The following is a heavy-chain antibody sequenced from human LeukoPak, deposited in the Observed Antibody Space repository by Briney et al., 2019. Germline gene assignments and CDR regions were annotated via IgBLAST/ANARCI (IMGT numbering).Heavy chain of an antibody. V-gene: IGHV3-7*01. Sequence: GGSLRLSCIGSGFILNRHWMSWVRQAAGKGLEWVASIRQNGIEKHYVESVKGRFIISRDNAKNTLYLQMNSLRAEDTAVSYCARDRGIVVVVAAWYFDLWGRGTLVTVSS. CDR1: GFILNRHW. J-gene: IGHJ2*01. CDR2: IRQNGIEK. CDR3: ARDRGIVVVVAAWYFDL. D-gene: IGHD2-15*01.